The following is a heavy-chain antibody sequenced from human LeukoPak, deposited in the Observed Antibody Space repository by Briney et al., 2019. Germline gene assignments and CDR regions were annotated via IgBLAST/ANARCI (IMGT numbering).Heavy chain of an antibody. CDR3: ARDNSADY. D-gene: IGHD2-21*01. V-gene: IGHV3-21*01. CDR2: IGSSSSYI. CDR1: GFSFRSYC. Sequence: GGSLRLSCAASGFSFRSYCMNWVRQAPGKGLEWVSSIGSSSSYINYADSVKGRFTISRDNTKNSLYLQMNSLRAEDTAVYYCARDNSADYWGQGTPVTVSS. J-gene: IGHJ4*02.